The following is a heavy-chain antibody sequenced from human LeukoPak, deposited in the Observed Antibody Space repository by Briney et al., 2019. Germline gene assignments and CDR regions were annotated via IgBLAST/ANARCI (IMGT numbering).Heavy chain of an antibody. Sequence: PGGSLRLSCAASGFTFSSYAMHWVRQAPGKGLEWVAVISYDGSNKYYADSVKGRFTISRGNSKNTLYLQMNSLSAEDTAVYYWAKRGHNPYRNLYHRGQGTLVTVSS. CDR1: GFTFSSYA. V-gene: IGHV3-30*01. CDR3: AKRGHNPYRNLYH. J-gene: IGHJ4*02. D-gene: IGHD1-14*01. CDR2: ISYDGSNK.